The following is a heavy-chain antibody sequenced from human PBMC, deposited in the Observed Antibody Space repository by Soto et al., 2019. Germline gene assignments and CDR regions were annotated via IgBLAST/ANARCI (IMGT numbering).Heavy chain of an antibody. CDR2: IYHSGST. CDR1: GGSISSGGYS. D-gene: IGHD4-17*01. J-gene: IGHJ6*02. Sequence: SETLSLTCAVSGGSISSGGYSWSWIRQPPGKGLEWIGYIYHSGSTYYNPSLKSRVTISIDRSKNQFSLKLSSVTAADTAVYYCARAHYGDYGYGMDVWGQGTTVTVSS. V-gene: IGHV4-30-2*01. CDR3: ARAHYGDYGYGMDV.